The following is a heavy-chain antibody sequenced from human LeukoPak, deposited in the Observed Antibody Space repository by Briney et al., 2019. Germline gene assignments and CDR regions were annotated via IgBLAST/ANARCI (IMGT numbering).Heavy chain of an antibody. D-gene: IGHD2-15*01. CDR1: GFTFSSYW. V-gene: IGHV3-30-3*01. Sequence: GGSLRLSCAASGFTFSSYWMHWVRQAPGKGLEWVAVISYDGSNKYYADSVKGRFTISRDNSKNTLYLQMNSLRAEDTAVYYCAREDVESSGGSFDYWGQGTLVTVSS. J-gene: IGHJ4*02. CDR3: AREDVESSGGSFDY. CDR2: ISYDGSNK.